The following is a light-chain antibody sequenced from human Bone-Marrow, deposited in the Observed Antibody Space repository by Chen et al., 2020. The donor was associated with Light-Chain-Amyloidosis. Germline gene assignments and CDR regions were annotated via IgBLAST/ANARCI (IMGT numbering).Light chain of an antibody. V-gene: IGLV3-21*02. J-gene: IGLJ3*02. Sequence: SYVLTQPSSVSVAPGQTATIACGGNNIGSTSVHWYQQTPGQAPLLVVDDDSDRPSGIPERLSGSNSGNTATLTISRVEAGDEADDYCQVWDRSSDRPVFGGGTKLTVL. CDR3: QVWDRSSDRPV. CDR1: NIGSTS. CDR2: DDS.